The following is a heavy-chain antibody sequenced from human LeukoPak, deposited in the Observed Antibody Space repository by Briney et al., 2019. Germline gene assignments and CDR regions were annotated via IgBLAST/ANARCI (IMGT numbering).Heavy chain of an antibody. CDR3: ARQGGGPYSGSPFDY. J-gene: IGHJ4*02. CDR1: GYTFTSYA. V-gene: IGHV1-3*01. CDR2: INAGNGNT. Sequence: ASVKVSCKASGYTFTSYAMHWVRQAPGQRLEWMGWINAGNGNTKYSQKFQGRVTITRDTSASTAYMELSSLRAEDTAVYYCARQGGGPYSGSPFDYWGQGTLVTASS. D-gene: IGHD1-26*01.